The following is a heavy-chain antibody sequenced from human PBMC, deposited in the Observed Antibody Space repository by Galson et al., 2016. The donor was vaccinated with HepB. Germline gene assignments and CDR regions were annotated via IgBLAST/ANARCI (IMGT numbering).Heavy chain of an antibody. Sequence: QSGAEVKKPGESLKISCKGSGYNFNTYWIGWVRQMPGKGLEWMGIINLRDSDSGVRYGASFEGQVTISADKSISTTYLQWSSLRASDTAMYYCAKWGDCSSATCYWERDAFDIWGQGTMVTVSS. CDR2: INLRDSDSGV. CDR1: GYNFNTYW. D-gene: IGHD2-2*01. J-gene: IGHJ3*02. CDR3: AKWGDCSSATCYWERDAFDI. V-gene: IGHV5-51*01.